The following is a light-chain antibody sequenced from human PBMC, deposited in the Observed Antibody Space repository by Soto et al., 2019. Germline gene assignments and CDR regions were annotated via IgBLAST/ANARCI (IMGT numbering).Light chain of an antibody. V-gene: IGKV3-20*01. CDR3: QQYGNSPWT. CDR2: STS. CDR1: QSVSNNY. J-gene: IGKJ1*01. Sequence: EIVLTQSPGTLSLSPGERATLSCRASQSVSNNYLAWYQQKPGQTPRLLIYSTSSRATGIPDRFSGSGSGTDFTLTISRLEPEDFAVYYCQQYGNSPWTFGQGTKVDIK.